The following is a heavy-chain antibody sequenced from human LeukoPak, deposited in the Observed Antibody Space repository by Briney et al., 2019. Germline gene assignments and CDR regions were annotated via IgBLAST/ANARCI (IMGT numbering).Heavy chain of an antibody. J-gene: IGHJ3*02. CDR2: TSYRSRWYN. CDR3: ARDPAGDLAFDI. CDR1: GDIVSSNSAA. V-gene: IGHV6-1*01. Sequence: SQTLSLTCAISGDIVSSNSAAWNWIRQSPSGGLEWLGRTSYRSRWYNDFALSVKSRITINPDTTKNQFSLRLNSVTPEDTAVYYCARDPAGDLAFDIWGQGTMVTVSS. D-gene: IGHD7-27*01.